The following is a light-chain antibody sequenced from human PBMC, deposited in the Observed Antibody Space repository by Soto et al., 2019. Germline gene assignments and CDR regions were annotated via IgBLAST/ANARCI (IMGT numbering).Light chain of an antibody. CDR1: QSLLHSNGYNY. J-gene: IGKJ2*01. Sequence: SSQSLLHSNGYNYLDWYLQKPGQSPQLLIYLGSNRASGVPDRFSGSGSGKDFKLKINRVEAEDVGVYYCMQALQTPYTFGQGTKLEIK. CDR2: LGS. V-gene: IGKV2-28*01. CDR3: MQALQTPYT.